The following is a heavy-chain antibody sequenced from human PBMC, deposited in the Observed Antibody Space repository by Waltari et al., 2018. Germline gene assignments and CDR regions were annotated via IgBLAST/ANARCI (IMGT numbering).Heavy chain of an antibody. J-gene: IGHJ4*02. Sequence: QVQLVESGGGVVQPGRSLRRSCAASGFTLSSYGMHWVRQAPGKGHEWVAVVWYDGTNKYYADSVKGRFTISRDNSKNTLNLQMNSRRVEDTAVYYCAKGRSYDSSGYYYGDWGQGTLVTVSS. CDR1: GFTLSSYG. CDR3: AKGRSYDSSGYYYGD. D-gene: IGHD3-22*01. V-gene: IGHV3-33*06. CDR2: VWYDGTNK.